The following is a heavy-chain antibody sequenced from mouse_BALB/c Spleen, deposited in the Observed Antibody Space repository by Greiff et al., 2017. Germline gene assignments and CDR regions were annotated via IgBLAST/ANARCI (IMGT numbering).Heavy chain of an antibody. J-gene: IGHJ3*01. CDR2: ISTYYGNT. V-gene: IGHV1-67*01. D-gene: IGHD2-1*01. CDR1: SYTFTDYA. CDR3: ARAGGNRGWFAY. Sequence: QVQLQQSGPELVRPGVSVKISCKGSSYTFTDYAMHWVKQSHAKSLEWIGVISTYYGNTNYNQKFKGKATITVDKSSSTAYMELARLTSEDSAVYYCARAGGNRGWFAYWGQGTLVTVSA.